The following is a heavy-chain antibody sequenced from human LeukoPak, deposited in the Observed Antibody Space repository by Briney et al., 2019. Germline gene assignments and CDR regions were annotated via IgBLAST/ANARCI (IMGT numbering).Heavy chain of an antibody. D-gene: IGHD5-12*01. CDR1: GYTFTSYY. Sequence: SVKVSCKASGYTFTSYYMHWVRQAPGQGLEWMGGIIPIFGTANYAQKFQGRVTITADESTSTAYMELSSLRSEDTAVYYCAREGPPTIICYHWGQGTLVTVSS. V-gene: IGHV1-69*13. CDR2: IIPIFGTA. J-gene: IGHJ5*02. CDR3: AREGPPTIICYH.